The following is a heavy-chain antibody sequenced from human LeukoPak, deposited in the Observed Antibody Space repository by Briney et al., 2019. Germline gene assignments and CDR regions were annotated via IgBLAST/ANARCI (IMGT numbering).Heavy chain of an antibody. V-gene: IGHV3-23*01. CDR2: ISPSGDRT. Sequence: GGSLRLSCAASGFTFSSYAMSWVRQAPGKGLEWVSFISPSGDRTSNADSVEGRFTISRDNTRNTLYLQMNSLRGEDTGVYYCAIMHGYYDGSGFWVQWGQGTLVTVSS. CDR3: AIMHGYYDGSGFWVQ. D-gene: IGHD3-22*01. J-gene: IGHJ4*02. CDR1: GFTFSSYA.